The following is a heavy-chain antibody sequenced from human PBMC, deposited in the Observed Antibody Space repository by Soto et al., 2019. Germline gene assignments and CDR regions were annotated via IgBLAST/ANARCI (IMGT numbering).Heavy chain of an antibody. J-gene: IGHJ6*02. CDR3: ARDSYDFWSGYLTGGGMDV. Sequence: QVQLVESGGGVVQPGRSLRLSCAASGFSFSNYAMHWVRQAPGKGLEGVAVISYDGNTRHYADSVKGRFTISRDNSKNTLILQMASLRAEDTAVYYCARDSYDFWSGYLTGGGMDVWGQGTTVTVSS. V-gene: IGHV3-30-3*01. CDR2: ISYDGNTR. D-gene: IGHD3-3*01. CDR1: GFSFSNYA.